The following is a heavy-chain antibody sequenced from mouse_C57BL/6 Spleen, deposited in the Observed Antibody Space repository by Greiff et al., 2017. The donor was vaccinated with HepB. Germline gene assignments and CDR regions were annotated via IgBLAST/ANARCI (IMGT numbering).Heavy chain of an antibody. CDR2: IYPRDGST. J-gene: IGHJ2*01. CDR1: GYTFTSYD. CDR3: ARSRDYDYFDY. D-gene: IGHD2-4*01. V-gene: IGHV1-85*01. Sequence: QVQLQQSGAELVKPGASVKVSCKASGYTFTSYDINWVKQRPGQGLEWIGCIYPRDGSTKYNEKFKGKATLTVDTSSSTAYMELHSLTSEDSAVYVCARSRDYDYFDYWGQGTTLTVSS.